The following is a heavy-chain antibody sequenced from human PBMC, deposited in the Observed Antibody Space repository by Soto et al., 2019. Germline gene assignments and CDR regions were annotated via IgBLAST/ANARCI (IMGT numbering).Heavy chain of an antibody. CDR2: ISFDGVNK. D-gene: IGHD2-21*02. Sequence: GGSMGISCVASGFIFNRFSVHWVRQAPGKGLEWVAFISFDGVNKYNADSVKGRFTISRDNSKNTLYLQMDSLRSEDTAVYYCTRDLFSCGGDCYYDYWGQGTLVTVSS. J-gene: IGHJ4*02. CDR1: GFIFNRFS. CDR3: TRDLFSCGGDCYYDY. V-gene: IGHV3-30-3*01.